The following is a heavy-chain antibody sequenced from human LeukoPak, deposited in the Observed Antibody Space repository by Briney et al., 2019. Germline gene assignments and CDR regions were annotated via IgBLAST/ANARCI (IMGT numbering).Heavy chain of an antibody. V-gene: IGHV4-59*12. CDR1: GGSISSYY. CDR2: IYYSGST. Sequence: SETLSLTCTVSGGSISSYYWSWIRQPPGKGLEWIGSIYYSGSTYYNPSLKSRVTISVDTSKNQFSLKLSSVTAADTAVYYCARIGPLYGSGSYWFDPWGQGTLVTVSS. CDR3: ARIGPLYGSGSYWFDP. D-gene: IGHD3-10*01. J-gene: IGHJ5*02.